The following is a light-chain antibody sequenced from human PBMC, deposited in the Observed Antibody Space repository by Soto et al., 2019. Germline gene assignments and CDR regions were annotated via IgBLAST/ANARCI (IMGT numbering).Light chain of an antibody. J-gene: IGKJ1*01. V-gene: IGKV3-20*01. CDR3: QQFNDYPIT. CDR2: GAS. CDR1: QSVSSNY. Sequence: EIVLTQSPGTLCLSPGQRATLSCRASQSVSSNYLAWYQQKPGQAPRLLIHGASSRATAIPSRFSGSGSGTDFTLTISSLQPEDVATYYCQQFNDYPITFGQGTKVDIK.